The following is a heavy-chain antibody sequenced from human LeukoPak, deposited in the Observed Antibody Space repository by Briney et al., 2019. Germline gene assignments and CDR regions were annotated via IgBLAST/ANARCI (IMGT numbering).Heavy chain of an antibody. CDR2: TYYRSKWYN. V-gene: IGHV6-1*01. D-gene: IGHD2-15*01. CDR1: GESVSSNSAA. J-gene: IGHJ4*02. Sequence: SQTLSLTCAISGESVSSNSAACNWIRQSPSRGLEWLGRTYYRSKWYNDYAVSVKSRITINPDTSKNQFSLQLNSVTPEDTAVYYCAREDCSGGSCYGGFDYWGQGTLVTVSS. CDR3: AREDCSGGSCYGGFDY.